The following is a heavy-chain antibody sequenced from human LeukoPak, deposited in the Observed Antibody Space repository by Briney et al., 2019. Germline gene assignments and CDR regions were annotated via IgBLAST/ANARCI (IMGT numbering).Heavy chain of an antibody. CDR1: GGSISSSSYY. CDR2: IYYSGST. V-gene: IGHV4-39*01. CDR3: GRHEALFMITTGRYYFDY. Sequence: PSETLSLTCTVSGGSISSSSYYWGWIRQPPGKGLEWIGSIYYSGSTYYNPSLKSRVTISVDTSKNQFSLKLSSVTAADTAVYYCGRHEALFMITTGRYYFDYWGQGTLVTVSS. D-gene: IGHD3-16*01. J-gene: IGHJ4*02.